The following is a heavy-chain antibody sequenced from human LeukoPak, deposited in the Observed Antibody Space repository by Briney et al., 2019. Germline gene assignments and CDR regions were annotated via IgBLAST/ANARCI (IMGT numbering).Heavy chain of an antibody. Sequence: ASVKVSCKASGYTFTSYDINWVRQATGQGLEWMGWMNPNSGNTVYAQKFQGRVTMTRNTSISTAYMELSSLRSEDTAVYYCARHSGNDTKFDYWGQGTLVTVSS. J-gene: IGHJ4*02. CDR3: ARHSGNDTKFDY. CDR2: MNPNSGNT. CDR1: GYTFTSYD. D-gene: IGHD5-12*01. V-gene: IGHV1-8*01.